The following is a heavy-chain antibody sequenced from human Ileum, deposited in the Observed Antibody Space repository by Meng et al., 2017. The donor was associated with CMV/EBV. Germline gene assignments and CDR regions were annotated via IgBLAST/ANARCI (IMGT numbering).Heavy chain of an antibody. D-gene: IGHD4-17*01. J-gene: IGHJ5*02. CDR2: FSPVYGRS. V-gene: IGHV1-69*05. CDR1: GGTFSTHG. CDR3: ARGDVTTGLGWFDP. Sequence: KASGGTFSTHGANWVRQAPGQGLEWMGGFSPVYGRSFYAQKFQGRVTITRDESTTTAYMELSSLRSEDTAVYYCARGDVTTGLGWFDPWGQGTLVTVSS.